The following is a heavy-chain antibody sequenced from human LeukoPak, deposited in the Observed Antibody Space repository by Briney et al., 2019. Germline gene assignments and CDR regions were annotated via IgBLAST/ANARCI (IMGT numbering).Heavy chain of an antibody. Sequence: SETLSLTCTVSGGSISSSSYFWGWIRQPPGRGLEWIGTLYYSGTTSYNPSLQSRVTISVDTSKNQFSLKLSSVTAADTSICYCARLNAYSSSWHYFDSWGQGTLVTVSS. D-gene: IGHD6-13*01. J-gene: IGHJ4*02. CDR1: GGSISSSSYF. V-gene: IGHV4-39*01. CDR2: LYYSGTT. CDR3: ARLNAYSSSWHYFDS.